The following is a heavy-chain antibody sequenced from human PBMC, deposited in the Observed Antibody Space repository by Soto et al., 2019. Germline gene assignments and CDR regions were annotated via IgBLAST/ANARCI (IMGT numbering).Heavy chain of an antibody. D-gene: IGHD5-18*01. Sequence: EVQLRESGGGLVQPGGSRRLSCAASGFTFRSYAMSWVRQAPGKGLEWVSSVTGSGNTTYYADSVKGRFTISRDNSKNTLFLQMNSLRAEDTALYYCALEGGGMDTVRFANWGQGTLVIVSS. CDR1: GFTFRSYA. CDR3: ALEGGGMDTVRFAN. CDR2: VTGSGNTT. J-gene: IGHJ4*02. V-gene: IGHV3-23*01.